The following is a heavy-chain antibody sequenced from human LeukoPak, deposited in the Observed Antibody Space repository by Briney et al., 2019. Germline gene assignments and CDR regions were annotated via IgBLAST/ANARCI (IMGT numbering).Heavy chain of an antibody. D-gene: IGHD6-19*01. CDR3: ARVSYSSGRYPFDY. V-gene: IGHV4-31*03. Sequence: SETLSLTCTVSGGSISSGGYYWSWIRQRPGKGLEWIGYIYYSGSTYYNPSLKSRVTISVDTSKNQFSLKLSSVTAADTAVYYCARVSYSSGRYPFDYWGQGTLVTVSS. J-gene: IGHJ4*02. CDR2: IYYSGST. CDR1: GGSISSGGYY.